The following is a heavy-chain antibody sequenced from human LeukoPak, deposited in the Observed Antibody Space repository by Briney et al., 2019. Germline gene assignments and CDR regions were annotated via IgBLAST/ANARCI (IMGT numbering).Heavy chain of an antibody. V-gene: IGHV4-30-4*01. J-gene: IGHJ4*02. CDR3: ARGSGYSYGTDY. CDR1: GGSISSGDYY. D-gene: IGHD5-18*01. Sequence: PSQTLSLTCTVSGGSISSGDYYWSWIRQPPGTGLEWIGCIYYSGSTYYNPSLKSRVTISVDTSKNQFSLKLSSVTAADTAVYYYARGSGYSYGTDYWGQGTLVTVSS. CDR2: IYYSGST.